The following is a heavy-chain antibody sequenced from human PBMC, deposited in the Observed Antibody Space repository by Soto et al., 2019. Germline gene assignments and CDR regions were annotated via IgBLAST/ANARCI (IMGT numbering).Heavy chain of an antibody. CDR1: GFTFSSYA. CDR2: ISYDGSNK. J-gene: IGHJ5*02. Sequence: QVQLVESGGGVVQPGRSLRLSCAASGFTFSSYAMHWVRQAPGKGLEWVAVISYDGSNKYYADSVKGRFTISRDNSKNTLYLQMNSLRAEDTAVYYCARDPRGVVITYWFDPWGQGTLVTVSS. D-gene: IGHD3-22*01. V-gene: IGHV3-30-3*01. CDR3: ARDPRGVVITYWFDP.